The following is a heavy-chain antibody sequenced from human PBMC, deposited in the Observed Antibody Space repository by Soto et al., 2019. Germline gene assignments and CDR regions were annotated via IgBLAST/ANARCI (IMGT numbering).Heavy chain of an antibody. Sequence: QVQLVESGGGVVQPGRSLRLSCAASGFTFSSYGMHWVRQAPGTGLEWVAVIWNDGSNKYYADSVKGRFTISRDNSKNTLYLQMISMRAEDTAVYYCARGVADGGSGSYAFDYCGQGTLVIVCS. D-gene: IGHD3-10*01. V-gene: IGHV3-33*01. J-gene: IGHJ4*02. CDR2: IWNDGSNK. CDR1: GFTFSSYG. CDR3: ARGVADGGSGSYAFDY.